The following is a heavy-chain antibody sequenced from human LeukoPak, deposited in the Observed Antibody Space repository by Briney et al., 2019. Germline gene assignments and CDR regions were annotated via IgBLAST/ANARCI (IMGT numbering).Heavy chain of an antibody. D-gene: IGHD3-10*01. CDR3: AARPGDLAVPFDY. V-gene: IGHV3-23*01. CDR1: GFTFGTYA. Sequence: GGSLRLSCAASGFTFGTYAMTWVRQAPGKGLEWVSLISGSGDITYYAHSLKDRFTISRDNSKNTLYLQMRSLRAEDTAVYYCAARPGDLAVPFDYWGQGTLVTVSS. J-gene: IGHJ4*02. CDR2: ISGSGDIT.